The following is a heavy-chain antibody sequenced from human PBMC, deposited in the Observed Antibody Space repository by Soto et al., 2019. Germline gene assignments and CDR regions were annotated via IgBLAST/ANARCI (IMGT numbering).Heavy chain of an antibody. Sequence: SENVSCKASGGTFSNHATSWVRQAPGQGLEWMGGIVPMFGTSNYAQKCQGRVTTTADKSTNTAYMELSSLTSEDTAVYYCARGDDFDYYYGVDVWGQGNTVTVSS. CDR2: IVPMFGTS. D-gene: IGHD3-16*01. CDR1: GGTFSNHA. J-gene: IGHJ6*02. V-gene: IGHV1-69*06. CDR3: ARGDDFDYYYGVDV.